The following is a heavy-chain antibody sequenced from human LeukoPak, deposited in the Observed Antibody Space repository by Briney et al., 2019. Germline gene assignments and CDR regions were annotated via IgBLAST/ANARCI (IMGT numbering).Heavy chain of an antibody. V-gene: IGHV3-66*01. J-gene: IGHJ4*02. Sequence: PGGSLRFSCAASGFTFGNNNMTGVRQAPGKGLEWVSLIFSHGETSYADSVKGRFTISRDNSKNTLYLQMNGLRVEDTAVYYCARDPPAVSINTYAWGQGTLVTVSS. CDR2: IFSHGET. CDR1: GFTFGNNN. CDR3: ARDPPAVSINTYA. D-gene: IGHD2-8*01.